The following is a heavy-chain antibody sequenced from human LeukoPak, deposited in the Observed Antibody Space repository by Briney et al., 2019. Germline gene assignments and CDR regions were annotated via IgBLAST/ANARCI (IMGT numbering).Heavy chain of an antibody. D-gene: IGHD5-18*01. CDR3: ARDATRYSYGDY. CDR1: GFIFSSYG. Sequence: GGSLRLSCAASGFIFSSYGMHWVRQAPGKGLEWVSYISSSGSTIYYADSVKGRFTISRDNAKNSLYLQMNSLRAEDTAVYYCARDATRYSYGDYWGQGTLVTVTS. J-gene: IGHJ4*02. V-gene: IGHV3-48*04. CDR2: ISSSGSTI.